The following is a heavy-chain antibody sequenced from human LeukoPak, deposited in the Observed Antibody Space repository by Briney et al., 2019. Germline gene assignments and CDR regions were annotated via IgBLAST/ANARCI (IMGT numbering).Heavy chain of an antibody. J-gene: IGHJ6*02. D-gene: IGHD3-3*01. CDR3: ARDRRYYDFWSGYRKNYYYYGMDV. Sequence: SETLSLTCTVSGGSISSYYWSWIRQPPGKGLEWIGYIYYSGSTNYNPSLKSRVTISVDTSKNQFSLKLSSVTAADTAVYYCARDRRYYDFWSGYRKNYYYYGMDVWGQGTTVTVSS. V-gene: IGHV4-59*01. CDR1: GGSISSYY. CDR2: IYYSGST.